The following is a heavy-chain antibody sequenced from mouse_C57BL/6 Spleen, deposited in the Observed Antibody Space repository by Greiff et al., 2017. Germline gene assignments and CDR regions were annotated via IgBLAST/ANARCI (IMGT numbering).Heavy chain of an antibody. Sequence: EVQLQQSGPELVKPGASVKMSCKASGYTFTDYNMHWVKQSHGKSLEWIGYINPNNGGTSYNQKFKGKATLTVNKSSSTAYMELRSLTSEDSAVYYCAREGGRTGPDAMDYWGQGTSVTVSS. CDR1: GYTFTDYN. J-gene: IGHJ4*01. V-gene: IGHV1-22*01. CDR3: AREGGRTGPDAMDY. CDR2: INPNNGGT. D-gene: IGHD4-1*01.